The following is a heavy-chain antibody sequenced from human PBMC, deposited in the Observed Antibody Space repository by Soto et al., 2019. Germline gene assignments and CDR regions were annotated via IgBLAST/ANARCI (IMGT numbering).Heavy chain of an antibody. CDR3: ARDIDPSRFLEWTSIDY. CDR1: GYTFMDYA. Sequence: QVQLVQSGAEVKKPGASVKVSCKASGYTFMDYAISWVRQAPGQGLEWMGWISAYNGNTNYAQKLQGRVTLTTDPSTRTAYMELRSLRSDDTAVYYCARDIDPSRFLEWTSIDYGGQGTLVTVSS. J-gene: IGHJ4*02. V-gene: IGHV1-18*01. CDR2: ISAYNGNT. D-gene: IGHD3-3*01.